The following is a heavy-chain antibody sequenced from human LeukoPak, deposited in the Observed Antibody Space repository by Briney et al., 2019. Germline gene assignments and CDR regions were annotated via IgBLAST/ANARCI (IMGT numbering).Heavy chain of an antibody. D-gene: IGHD3-16*01. Sequence: GGSLRLSCEASGLDFSGFYMHWVRQASGGGLEWVGLIRSKASSYTTVYAASVKGRFTISRDNSKNTVYLQMNSLRAEDTAVYYCAKDGDDYVSYFDYWGQGTLVTVSS. CDR3: AKDGDDYVSYFDY. J-gene: IGHJ4*02. CDR2: IRSKASSYTT. CDR1: GLDFSGFY. V-gene: IGHV3-73*01.